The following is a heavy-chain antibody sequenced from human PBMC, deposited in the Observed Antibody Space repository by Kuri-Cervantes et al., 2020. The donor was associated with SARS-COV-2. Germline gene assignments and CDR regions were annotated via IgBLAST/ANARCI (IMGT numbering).Heavy chain of an antibody. CDR2: IYHSGST. CDR1: GYSISSGYY. V-gene: IGHV4-38-2*02. J-gene: IGHJ4*02. CDR3: ARVGYGGEKVFDY. D-gene: IGHD4-23*01. Sequence: SETPSLTCTVSGYSISSGYYWGWIRQPPGKGLEWIGSIYHSGSTYYNPSLKSRVTISVDTSKNQFSLKLSSVTAADTAVYYCARVGYGGEKVFDYWGQGTLVTVSS.